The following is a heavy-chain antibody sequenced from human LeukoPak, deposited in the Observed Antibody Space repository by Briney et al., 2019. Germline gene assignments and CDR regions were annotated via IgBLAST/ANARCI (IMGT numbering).Heavy chain of an antibody. CDR2: INSDGSTT. D-gene: IGHD6-13*01. J-gene: IGHJ4*02. Sequence: PGGSLRLSCAASGFIFSSYWIHWVRQAPGKGLVWVSRINSDGSTTTYADSVKGRFTISRDNAKNTLYLQMNSLRAEDTAVYYCARGAGSSWSGLIDYWGRGTLVTVSS. CDR1: GFIFSSYW. CDR3: ARGAGSSWSGLIDY. V-gene: IGHV3-74*01.